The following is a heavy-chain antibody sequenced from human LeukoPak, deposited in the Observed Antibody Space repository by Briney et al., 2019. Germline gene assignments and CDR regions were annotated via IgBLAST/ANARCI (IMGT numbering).Heavy chain of an antibody. D-gene: IGHD3-16*01. CDR3: TTDDYGY. V-gene: IGHV3-15*01. CDR1: GFTFNSYA. CDR2: IQSKTEGWTT. Sequence: PGGSLRLSCAASGFTFNSYAMSWVRQAPGKGLEWVGRIQSKTEGWTTDYAAPVKGRFTISRDDSKNTLYLQMNSLKTEDTAVYYCTTDDYGYWGQGTLVNVSS. J-gene: IGHJ4*02.